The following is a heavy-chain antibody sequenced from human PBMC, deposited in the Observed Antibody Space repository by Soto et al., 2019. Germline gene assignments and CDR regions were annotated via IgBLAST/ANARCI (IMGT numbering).Heavy chain of an antibody. V-gene: IGHV3-30*18. CDR2: ISYDGSNK. CDR1: GFTFSSYG. Sequence: QVQLVESGGGVVQPGRSLRLSCAASGFTFSSYGMHWVRQAPGKGPEWVAVISYDGSNKYYADSVKGRFTISRDNSKNTLDLQMNSLRPEDTAVYYCAKDLFRGSYRSIFDYWGQGTLVTVSS. J-gene: IGHJ4*02. CDR3: AKDLFRGSYRSIFDY. D-gene: IGHD3-16*02.